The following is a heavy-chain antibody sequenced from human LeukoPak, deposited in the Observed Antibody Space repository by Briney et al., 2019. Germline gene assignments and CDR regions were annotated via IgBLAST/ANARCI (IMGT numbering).Heavy chain of an antibody. CDR2: TNPSGGST. CDR1: GYTFTSYY. CDR3: ARDPALGGSPGTNWFDP. Sequence: ASVKVSCKASGYTFTSYYMHWVRQAPGQGLEWMGITNPSGGSTSYAQKFQGRVTMTRDTSTSTVYMELSSLRSEDTAVYYCARDPALGGSPGTNWFDPWGQGTLVTVSS. V-gene: IGHV1-46*01. J-gene: IGHJ5*02. D-gene: IGHD1-26*01.